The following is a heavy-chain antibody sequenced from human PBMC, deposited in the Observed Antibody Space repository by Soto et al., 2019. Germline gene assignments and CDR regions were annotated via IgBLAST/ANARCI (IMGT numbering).Heavy chain of an antibody. CDR1: GASISSGDYY. J-gene: IGHJ3*01. CDR3: DIEAMITFGRRPGPNDAFGG. D-gene: IGHD3-16*01. Sequence: SETLSLTCNVSGASISSGDYYWSWIRQPPGKGLEWIGYIYFSESTSYNPSLKSRVTISGDKSKNQFSLRLTSVTAAETAVYYCDIEAMITFGRRPGPNDAFGGSRQGKIVTVSS. CDR2: IYFSEST. V-gene: IGHV4-30-4*01.